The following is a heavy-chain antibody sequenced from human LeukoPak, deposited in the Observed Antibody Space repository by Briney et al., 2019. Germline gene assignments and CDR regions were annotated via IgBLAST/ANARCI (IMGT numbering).Heavy chain of an antibody. CDR3: AKDRKFRIAAEGWGAFDI. CDR2: ISGSGGST. V-gene: IGHV3-23*01. Sequence: PGGSLRLSCAASGFTFSSYAMSWARQAPGKGLEWVSAISGSGGSTYYADSVKGRFTISRDNSKNTLYLQMNSLRAEDTAVYYCAKDRKFRIAAEGWGAFDIWGQGTMVTVSS. CDR1: GFTFSSYA. J-gene: IGHJ3*02. D-gene: IGHD6-13*01.